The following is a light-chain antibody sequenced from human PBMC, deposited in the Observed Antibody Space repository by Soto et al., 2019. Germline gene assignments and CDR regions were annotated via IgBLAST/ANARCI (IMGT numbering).Light chain of an antibody. CDR2: DAS. J-gene: IGKJ2*01. CDR3: QQFGNLPRT. Sequence: DLQMTQSPSSLSASVGERVSITCQASQDIGNYLNWYQQKPGEAPKLLIHDASILETGVPSRFSGSGSRTHFIFTISSLQPQDTGTFYCQQFGNLPRTFGRGTKLDIK. V-gene: IGKV1-33*01. CDR1: QDIGNY.